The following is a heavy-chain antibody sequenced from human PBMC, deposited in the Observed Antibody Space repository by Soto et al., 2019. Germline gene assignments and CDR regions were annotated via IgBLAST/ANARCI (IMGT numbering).Heavy chain of an antibody. J-gene: IGHJ4*02. CDR2: IYYGGTS. D-gene: IGHD1-20*01. CDR1: GGSISINTYY. CDR3: ALRRGYNWNDYYFDY. V-gene: IGHV4-39*01. Sequence: PSETLSLTCTVSGGSISINTYYWGWIRQPPGKGLEWIGSIYYGGTSYYNSPLKSRVTLSVDTSKNQLSLKLTSVTAAETALYYCALRRGYNWNDYYFDYWGQGTLVTVSS.